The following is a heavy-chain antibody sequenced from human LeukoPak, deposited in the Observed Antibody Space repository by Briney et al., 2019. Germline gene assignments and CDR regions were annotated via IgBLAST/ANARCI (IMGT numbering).Heavy chain of an antibody. CDR3: ARGAPRWQLPKGHYFDY. D-gene: IGHD2-15*01. V-gene: IGHV1-2*04. CDR2: INPNSGGT. J-gene: IGHJ4*02. CDR1: GYTFTGYY. Sequence: ASVKVSCKASGYTFTGYYMHWVRQAPGQGLEWMGWINPNSGGTNYAQKFQGWVTMTRDTSISTAYMELSRLRSDDTAVYYCARGAPRWQLPKGHYFDYWGQGTLVTVSS.